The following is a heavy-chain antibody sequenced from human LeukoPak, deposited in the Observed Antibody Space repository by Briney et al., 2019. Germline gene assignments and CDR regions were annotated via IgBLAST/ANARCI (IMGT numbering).Heavy chain of an antibody. CDR1: GYTFTRYD. J-gene: IGHJ3*02. CDR2: GDGNRWKT. CDR3: ARLYSYASSGYDALAI. D-gene: IGHD3-22*01. V-gene: IGHV1-8*03. Sequence: SVTVSCMTCGYTFTRYDINGVRQLAAQGGDGVGGGDGNRWKTDYQQNFLDRVNITRRSSIRTVYIESSNLVCEDTAVYYCARLYSYASSGYDALAIWGQGTMVAASS.